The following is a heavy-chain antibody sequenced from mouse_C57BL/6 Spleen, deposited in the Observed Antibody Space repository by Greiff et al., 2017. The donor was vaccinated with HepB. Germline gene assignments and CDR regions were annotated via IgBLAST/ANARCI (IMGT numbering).Heavy chain of an antibody. V-gene: IGHV1-55*01. D-gene: IGHD2-3*01. CDR3: ATKDGYYAAWFAY. Sequence: QVQLQQPGAELVKPGASVKMSCKASGYTFTSYWITWVKQRPGQGLEWIGDIYPGSGSTNYNKKFKSKATLTVDTSSSTAYMQLSSLTSEDSAVYYCATKDGYYAAWFAYWGQGTLVTVSA. J-gene: IGHJ3*01. CDR2: IYPGSGST. CDR1: GYTFTSYW.